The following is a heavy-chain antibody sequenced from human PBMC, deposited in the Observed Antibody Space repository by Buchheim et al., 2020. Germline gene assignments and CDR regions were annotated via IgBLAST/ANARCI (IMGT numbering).Heavy chain of an antibody. Sequence: QVQLVQSGAEVKKPGASVKVSCKASGYTFTSYDINWVRQATGQGLEWMGWMNPNSGNTGYAQKFQGRVTMTRNPSISTAYMELSSLRSEDTAVYYCARAIRGRCSSTSCRSYYYYYYMDVWGKGTT. CDR3: ARAIRGRCSSTSCRSYYYYYYMDV. CDR2: MNPNSGNT. J-gene: IGHJ6*03. CDR1: GYTFTSYD. V-gene: IGHV1-8*01. D-gene: IGHD2-2*01.